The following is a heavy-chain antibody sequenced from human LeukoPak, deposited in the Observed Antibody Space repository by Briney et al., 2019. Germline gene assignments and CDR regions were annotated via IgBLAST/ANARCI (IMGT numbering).Heavy chain of an antibody. V-gene: IGHV4-59*01. CDR2: IYYSGST. J-gene: IGHJ6*03. CDR1: GGSISSYY. CDR3: ARKPFNYMDV. Sequence: SETLSLTCTVSGGSISSYYWSWIRQPPGKGLEWIGYIYYSGSTNYNPSLKSRVTISVDTSKNQFSLKLSSVTAADTAVYYCARKPFNYMDVWGKGTTVTVSS.